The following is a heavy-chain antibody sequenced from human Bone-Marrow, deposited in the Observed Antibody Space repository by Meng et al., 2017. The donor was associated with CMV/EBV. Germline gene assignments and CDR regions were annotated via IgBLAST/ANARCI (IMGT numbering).Heavy chain of an antibody. D-gene: IGHD1-14*01. V-gene: IGHV3-7*04. Sequence: GESLKISCAASGFTFSSYEMNWVRQAPGKGLEWVANIKQDGSEKYYVDSVKGRFTISRDNAKNSLYLQMNSLRAEDTAVYYCARGYHLDYWGQGTLVTVSS. CDR1: GFTFSSYE. CDR3: ARGYHLDY. J-gene: IGHJ4*02. CDR2: IKQDGSEK.